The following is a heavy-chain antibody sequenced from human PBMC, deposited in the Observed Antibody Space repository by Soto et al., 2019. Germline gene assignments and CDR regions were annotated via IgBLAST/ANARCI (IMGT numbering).Heavy chain of an antibody. CDR2: IDWDDDK. CDR1: GFSLSTSGMC. V-gene: IGHV2-70*01. Sequence: SGPTLVNPTQTLTLTCTFSGFSLSTSGMCVSWIRQPPGKALEWLALIDWDDDKYYSTSLKTRLTISKDTSKNQVVLTMTNMDPVDTPTYYCARIPSYSDSSGYYSPGYYYYYGMDVWGQGTTVTVSS. CDR3: ARIPSYSDSSGYYSPGYYYYYGMDV. D-gene: IGHD3-22*01. J-gene: IGHJ6*02.